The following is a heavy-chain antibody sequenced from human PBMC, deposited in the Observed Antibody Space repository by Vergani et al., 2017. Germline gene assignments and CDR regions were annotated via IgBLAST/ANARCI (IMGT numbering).Heavy chain of an antibody. CDR3: ARDRGYSYDSSGYGTDY. CDR2: IITIFGTA. V-gene: IGHV1-69*13. J-gene: IGHJ4*02. Sequence: QVQLVQSGAEVKKPGSSVKVSCKASGGTFSSYAISWVRQAPGQGLEWMGRIITIFGTANYAQKFQGRVTSTADESTSTAYMELSSLRSEDTAVYYCARDRGYSYDSSGYGTDYWGQGTLVTVSS. CDR1: GGTFSSYA. D-gene: IGHD3-22*01.